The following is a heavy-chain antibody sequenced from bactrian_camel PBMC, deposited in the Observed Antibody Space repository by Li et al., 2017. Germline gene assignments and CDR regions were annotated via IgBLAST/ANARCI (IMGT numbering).Heavy chain of an antibody. CDR2: ISKDENI. Sequence: HVQLVESGGGSVQAGESLKLLCTVSGTAVYQLFNGCGLGWYRQVPGKKREFVSSISKDENIRYIDSVKGRFTISRDNAAHLLYLQMTDLKVNDTAEYSCSANCNVNGFRRSFDSQGTQVTVS. V-gene: IGHV3S53*01. D-gene: IGHD1*01. CDR1: GTAVYQLFNGCG. J-gene: IGHJ4*01.